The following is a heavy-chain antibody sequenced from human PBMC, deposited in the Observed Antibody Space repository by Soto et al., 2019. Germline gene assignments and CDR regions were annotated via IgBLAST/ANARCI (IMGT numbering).Heavy chain of an antibody. D-gene: IGHD3-3*01. CDR2: FDPEDGET. CDR1: GYTLTELS. V-gene: IGHV1-24*01. Sequence: GASVKVSCKVSGYTLTELSVHWVRQAPGKGPEWMGGFDPEDGETIYAQKFQGRVTMTEDTSTDTAYMELSSLRSEDTAVYYCATVITIFGVVPGAFDIWGQGTMVTVSS. J-gene: IGHJ3*02. CDR3: ATVITIFGVVPGAFDI.